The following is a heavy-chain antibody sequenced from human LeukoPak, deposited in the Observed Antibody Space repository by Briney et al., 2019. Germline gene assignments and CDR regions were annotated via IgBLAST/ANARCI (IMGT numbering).Heavy chain of an antibody. J-gene: IGHJ4*02. CDR3: ESGSYYAQTFDY. D-gene: IGHD1-26*01. CDR1: GFTFSDYY. V-gene: IGHV3-11*01. Sequence: GGSLRLSCAASGFTFSDYYMSWIRQAPGKGLEWVSYISSSGSTIYYADSVKGRFTISRGNAKNSLYLQMNSLRAEDTAVYYCESGSYYAQTFDYWGQGTLVTVS. CDR2: ISSSGSTI.